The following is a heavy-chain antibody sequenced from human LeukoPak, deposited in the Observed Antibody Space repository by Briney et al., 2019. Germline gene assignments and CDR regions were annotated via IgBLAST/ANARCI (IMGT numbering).Heavy chain of an antibody. V-gene: IGHV3-64*01. Sequence: PGGALRLSCAASGFTFSTYAMHLVRQGPQKRLEIVSAIASDGDTYYAKTVRGRFTISRDNSKDTLFLQMGSLRTEDMGVYYCLLGWDYWGQGALVSVSS. J-gene: IGHJ4*02. CDR2: IASDGDT. CDR3: LLGWDY. CDR1: GFTFSTYA. D-gene: IGHD2-21*01.